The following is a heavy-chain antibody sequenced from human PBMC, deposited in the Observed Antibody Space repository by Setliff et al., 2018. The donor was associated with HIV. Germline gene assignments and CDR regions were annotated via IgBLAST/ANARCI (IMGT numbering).Heavy chain of an antibody. Sequence: ASVKVSCKASGYTFTSYYMHWVRQAPGQGLEWMGIINPSGGSTSYAQKFQGRVTMTRDTSTSTVHMELSSLRSEDTAVYYCARESPDSSGYYRAFDIWGQGTMVTVSS. J-gene: IGHJ3*02. D-gene: IGHD3-22*01. CDR1: GYTFTSYY. V-gene: IGHV1-46*01. CDR3: ARESPDSSGYYRAFDI. CDR2: INPSGGST.